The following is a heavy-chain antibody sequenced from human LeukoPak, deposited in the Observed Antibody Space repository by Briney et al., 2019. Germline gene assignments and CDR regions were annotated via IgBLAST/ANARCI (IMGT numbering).Heavy chain of an antibody. D-gene: IGHD3-22*01. Sequence: SETLSLTCTVSGGSISSSSYYWGWIRQPPGKGLEWIGSIYYSGSTYYNPPLKSRVTISVDTSKNQFSLKLSSVTAADTAVYYCARRVHYYYDSSGYYYFDYWGQGTLVTVSS. CDR3: ARRVHYYYDSSGYYYFDY. CDR2: IYYSGST. J-gene: IGHJ4*02. V-gene: IGHV4-39*01. CDR1: GGSISSSSYY.